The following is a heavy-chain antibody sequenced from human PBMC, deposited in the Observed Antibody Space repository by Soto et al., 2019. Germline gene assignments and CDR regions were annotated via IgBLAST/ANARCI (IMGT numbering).Heavy chain of an antibody. J-gene: IGHJ5*02. CDR2: IKYDGSET. CDR3: ARYSSAWDL. CDR1: GFTFRSYL. V-gene: IGHV3-7*01. Sequence: AGGSLRLSCAASGFTFRSYLMSWVRQAPGKGLEWVANIKYDGSETYYVDSVKGRFTISRDNAKNSLFLQMNSLRGEDTAVYYCARYSSAWDLWGQGTLVTVSS. D-gene: IGHD6-19*01.